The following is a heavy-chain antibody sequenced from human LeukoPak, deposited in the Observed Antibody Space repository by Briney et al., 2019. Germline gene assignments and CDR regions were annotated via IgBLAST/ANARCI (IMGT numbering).Heavy chain of an antibody. CDR1: GGSISTAGYY. J-gene: IGHJ4*02. Sequence: SETLSLTCTVSGGSISTAGYYWSWIRQHPGKGLEWIGYIYYNGQTYYNPSIKSRLTLSADTSDNQFSLKVTSVTAADTAVYYCARGAEYVYYFDYWGQGSLVTVSS. V-gene: IGHV4-31*03. CDR2: IYYNGQT. D-gene: IGHD2-2*01. CDR3: ARGAEYVYYFDY.